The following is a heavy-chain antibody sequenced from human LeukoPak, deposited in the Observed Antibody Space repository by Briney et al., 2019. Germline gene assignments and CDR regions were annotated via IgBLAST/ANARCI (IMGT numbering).Heavy chain of an antibody. CDR2: INHSGST. V-gene: IGHV4-34*01. Sequence: SETLSLTCAVYGGSFSGYYWSWIRQPPGKGREWIGEINHSGSTNYNPSLKSRVTISVDTSKNQFSLKLSSVTAADTAVYYCARGRRIVSDNWFDPWGQGTLVTVSS. J-gene: IGHJ5*02. CDR3: ARGRRIVSDNWFDP. CDR1: GGSFSGYY. D-gene: IGHD2-15*01.